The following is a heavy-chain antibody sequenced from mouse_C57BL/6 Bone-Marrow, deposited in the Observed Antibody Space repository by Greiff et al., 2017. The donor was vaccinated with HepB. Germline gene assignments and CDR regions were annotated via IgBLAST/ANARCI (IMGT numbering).Heavy chain of an antibody. CDR2: IRSKSSNYAT. V-gene: IGHV10-3*01. CDR1: GFTFNTYA. J-gene: IGHJ3*01. Sequence: EAGGGLVQPKGSLKLSCAASGFTFNTYAMHWVRQAPGKGLEWVARIRSKSSNYATYYADSVKDRFTISRDDTQSMLYLQMNNLKTEDTAMYYCVRALGCSAGFAYWGQETLVTVSA. D-gene: IGHD3-2*02. CDR3: VRALGCSAGFAY.